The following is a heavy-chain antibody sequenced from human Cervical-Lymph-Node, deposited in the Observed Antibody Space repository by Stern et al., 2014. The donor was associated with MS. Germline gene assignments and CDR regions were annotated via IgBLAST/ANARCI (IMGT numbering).Heavy chain of an antibody. D-gene: IGHD6-13*01. CDR3: ARDQGGIADS. V-gene: IGHV1-69*01. J-gene: IGHJ4*02. Sequence: QVKLVQSGAEVKKPGSSVKVSCKASGGSFSMDSISWVRQAPGQGLEWMGGLTPMFGTSNYAQKFQGRVTTTADVSTSTAYMELTSLRSEDTAVYFCARDQGGIADSWGQGTLVIVSS. CDR1: GGSFSMDS. CDR2: LTPMFGTS.